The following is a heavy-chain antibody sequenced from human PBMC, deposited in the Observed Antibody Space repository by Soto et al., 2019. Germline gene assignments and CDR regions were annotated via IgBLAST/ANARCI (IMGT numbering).Heavy chain of an antibody. V-gene: IGHV4-59*01. CDR3: ARARTSSAVDFDY. CDR2: ISYSGTT. CDR1: GGSIISDY. J-gene: IGHJ4*02. D-gene: IGHD6-19*01. Sequence: SETRSLTCTVAGGSIISDYWSWIRQAPGKGLEWIGYISYSGTTNYNSSLKRRVTISIDTSKNQFSLKLTSLTAADTAVYYCARARTSSAVDFDYWGQGTLVTVSS.